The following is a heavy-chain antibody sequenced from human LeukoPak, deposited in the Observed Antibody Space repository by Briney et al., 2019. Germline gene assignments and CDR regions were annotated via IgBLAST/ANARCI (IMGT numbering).Heavy chain of an antibody. D-gene: IGHD1-1*01. Sequence: PSETLSLTCAVYGGSFSGYYWSWIRQPPGKGLEWIGEINHSGSTNYNPSPKSRVTISVDTSKNQFSLKLSSVTAADTAVYYCARAALNWNPGGNWFDPWGQGTLVTVSS. CDR2: INHSGST. J-gene: IGHJ5*02. CDR3: ARAALNWNPGGNWFDP. V-gene: IGHV4-34*01. CDR1: GGSFSGYY.